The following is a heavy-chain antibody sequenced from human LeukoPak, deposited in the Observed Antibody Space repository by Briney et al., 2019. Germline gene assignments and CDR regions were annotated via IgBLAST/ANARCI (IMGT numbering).Heavy chain of an antibody. V-gene: IGHV3-23*01. D-gene: IGHD6-19*01. CDR1: GLTFNNYA. Sequence: GGSLRLSCVASGLTFNNYAMSWVRQAPGKGLEWVSVISGGGGSTHYADSVKGRFTISRDNSKSTLYLQMNSLRAEDTAVYYCAKVEYSGWSNYYYYYVDVWGKGTTVTVSS. CDR2: ISGGGGST. CDR3: AKVEYSGWSNYYYYYVDV. J-gene: IGHJ6*03.